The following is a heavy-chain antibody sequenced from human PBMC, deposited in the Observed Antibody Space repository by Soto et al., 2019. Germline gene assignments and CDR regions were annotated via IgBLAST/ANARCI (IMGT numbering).Heavy chain of an antibody. CDR3: ATHYYDSSGQPYYFDY. CDR2: IYYSGST. CDR1: GGSVSSGSYY. Sequence: SETLSLTCTVSGGSVSSGSYYWSWIRQPPGKGLEWIGYIYYSGSTNYNPSLKSRVTISVDTSKNQFSLKLSSVTAADTAVYYCATHYYDSSGQPYYFDYWGQGTPVTVSS. D-gene: IGHD3-22*01. J-gene: IGHJ4*02. V-gene: IGHV4-61*01.